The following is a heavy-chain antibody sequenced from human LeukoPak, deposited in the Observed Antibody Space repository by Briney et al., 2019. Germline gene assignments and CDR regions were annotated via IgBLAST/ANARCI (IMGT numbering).Heavy chain of an antibody. V-gene: IGHV4-39*01. CDR1: VGSISSSSYY. J-gene: IGHJ4*02. CDR2: IYYSGST. D-gene: IGHD1-14*01. CDR3: ARHRATTASNFDY. Sequence: PSETLSLTCTVSVGSISSSSYYWGWIRQPPGKGLEWIGSIYYSGSTYYNPSLKSRVTISVDTSKNQFSLKLSSVTAADTAVYYCARHRATTASNFDYWGQGTLVTVSS.